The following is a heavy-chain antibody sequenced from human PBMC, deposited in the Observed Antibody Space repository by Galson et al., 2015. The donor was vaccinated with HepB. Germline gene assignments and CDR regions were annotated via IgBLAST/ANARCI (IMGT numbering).Heavy chain of an antibody. J-gene: IGHJ6*02. D-gene: IGHD2-15*01. V-gene: IGHV3-7*01. CDR3: ARGLPPDTYCSGGSCYLYYYYYYGMDV. CDR1: GFTFSSYW. CDR2: IKQDGSEK. Sequence: SLRLSCAASGFTFSSYWMSWVRQAPGKGLEWVANIKQDGSEKYYVDSVKGRFTISRDNAKNSLYLQMNSLRAEDTAVYYCARGLPPDTYCSGGSCYLYYYYYYGMDVWGQGTTVTVSS.